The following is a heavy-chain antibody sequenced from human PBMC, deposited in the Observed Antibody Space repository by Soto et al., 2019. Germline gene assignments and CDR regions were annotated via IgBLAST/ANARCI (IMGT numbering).Heavy chain of an antibody. CDR2: IKHSGGT. V-gene: IGHV4-34*01. Sequence: QVQLQQWGAGLLKPSETLSLTCAVYGGTFSGYYWSWIRQPPGKGLEWIGEIKHSGGTKYSPSLKSRVTISVDTSKNRFSLKLSSVTAADTAVYYCARGGERGYNYWGQGTLVTVSS. J-gene: IGHJ4*02. CDR1: GGTFSGYY. D-gene: IGHD5-18*01. CDR3: ARGGERGYNY.